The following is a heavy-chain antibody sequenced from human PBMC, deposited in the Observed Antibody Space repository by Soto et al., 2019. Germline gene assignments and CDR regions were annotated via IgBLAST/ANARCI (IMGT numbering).Heavy chain of an antibody. CDR2: ISYDGSNK. CDR1: GFTFSSYA. J-gene: IGHJ4*02. V-gene: IGHV3-30-3*01. CDR3: ARDSNRGSGPGGLLIDY. D-gene: IGHD6-19*01. Sequence: GGSLRLSCAASGFTFSSYAMHWVRQAPGKGLEWVAVISYDGSNKYYADSVKGRFTISRDNSKNTLYLQMNSLRAEDTAVYYCARDSNRGSGPGGLLIDYWGQGTLVTVSS.